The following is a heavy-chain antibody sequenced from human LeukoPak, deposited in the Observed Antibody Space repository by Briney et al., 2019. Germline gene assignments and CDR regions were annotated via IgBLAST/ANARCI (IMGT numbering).Heavy chain of an antibody. V-gene: IGHV5-51*01. Sequence: GESLQISCKASGYNFPKSWIGWVRQMPGKGLEWMAIVYPDDSRTKYGPSFQGQVTISADRSINTAYLQWSSLRASDSAMYYCARPDYFASHDWGQGTLVTVTS. CDR1: GYNFPKSW. CDR2: VYPDDSRT. CDR3: ARPDYFASHD. D-gene: IGHD2/OR15-2a*01. J-gene: IGHJ4*02.